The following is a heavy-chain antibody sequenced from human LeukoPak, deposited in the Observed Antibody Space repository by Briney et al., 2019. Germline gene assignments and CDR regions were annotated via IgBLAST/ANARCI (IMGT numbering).Heavy chain of an antibody. Sequence: PGGSLRLSRAASGFTFSSYAMSWVRQAPGKGLEWVSAISGSGGSTYYADSVKGRFTISRDNSKNTLYLQMNSLRAEDTAVYYCAKPTINYGLLYYYYYGMDVWGQGTTVTVSS. J-gene: IGHJ6*02. CDR2: ISGSGGST. CDR1: GFTFSSYA. CDR3: AKPTINYGLLYYYYYGMDV. D-gene: IGHD4-17*01. V-gene: IGHV3-23*01.